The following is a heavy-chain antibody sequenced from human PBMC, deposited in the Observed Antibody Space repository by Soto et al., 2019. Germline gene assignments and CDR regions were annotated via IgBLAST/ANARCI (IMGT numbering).Heavy chain of an antibody. CDR2: IYSGGST. D-gene: IGHD3-22*01. CDR1: GFTVSSNY. CDR3: ARAGSSGGYYGADY. V-gene: IGHV3-66*01. Sequence: ESGGGLVQPGGSLRLSCAASGFTVSSNYMTWFRQAPGKGLEWVSVIYSGGSTYYTDSVKGRFTISRDNSKNTLYLQMNSLRAEDTAVYYCARAGSSGGYYGADYWGQGTLVTVSS. J-gene: IGHJ4*02.